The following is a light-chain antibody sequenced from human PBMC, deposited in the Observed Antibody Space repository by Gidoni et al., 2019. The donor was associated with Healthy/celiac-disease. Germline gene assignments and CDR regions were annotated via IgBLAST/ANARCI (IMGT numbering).Light chain of an antibody. CDR2: GAS. J-gene: IGKJ5*01. V-gene: IGKV1-39*01. CDR3: QQSYSTPPMT. CDR1: QSISSY. Sequence: DIQMTQSPSSLSAAVGDRVTITCRARQSISSYVNWYQQKPGTAPKLLIYGASRLQSWVPSRVSGSGAGTDFTLTISSLQPEDFATYYCQQSYSTPPMTFGQXTRLEIK.